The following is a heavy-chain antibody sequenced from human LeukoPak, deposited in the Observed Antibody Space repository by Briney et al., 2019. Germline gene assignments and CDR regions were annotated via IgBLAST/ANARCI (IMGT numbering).Heavy chain of an antibody. Sequence: PGGSLRLSCAASGLTFSTYGLTWVRQAPGKGLEWVSVISGSGDSRYYADSVKGRFTISRDNAKNSLYLQMNSLRAEDTAVYYCAHLGGMVIQNWGQGTQVTVSS. D-gene: IGHD3-16*01. CDR3: AHLGGMVIQN. J-gene: IGHJ1*01. CDR2: ISGSGDSR. CDR1: GLTFSTYG. V-gene: IGHV3-23*01.